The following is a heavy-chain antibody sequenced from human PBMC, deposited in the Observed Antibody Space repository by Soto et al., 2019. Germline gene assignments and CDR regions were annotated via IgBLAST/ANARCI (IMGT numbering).Heavy chain of an antibody. V-gene: IGHV3-21*01. CDR1: GFTFSSYS. D-gene: IGHD2-15*01. CDR2: ISSSSSYI. Sequence: EVQLVESGGGLVKPGGSLRLSCAASGFTFSSYSMNWVRQAPGKGLEWVSSISSSSSYIYYADSVKGRFTISRDNAKNSLYLQMNSLMAEDTAVYYCARGYCSGGSCGGAPSWFDPWGQGTLVTVSS. CDR3: ARGYCSGGSCGGAPSWFDP. J-gene: IGHJ5*02.